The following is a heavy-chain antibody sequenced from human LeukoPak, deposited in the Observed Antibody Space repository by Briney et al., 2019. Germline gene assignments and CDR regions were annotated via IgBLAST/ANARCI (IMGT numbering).Heavy chain of an antibody. CDR1: GFTFSDYY. CDR3: ARVTRRGYYFDY. CDR2: ISSSSSYT. Sequence: GGSLRLSCAASGFTFSDYYMSWIRQAPGKGLEWGSYISSSSSYTDYADSVKGRFTISRDNAKNSLYLQMNSLRAEDTAVYYCARVTRRGYYFDYWGQGTLVTVSS. J-gene: IGHJ4*02. D-gene: IGHD1-14*01. V-gene: IGHV3-11*05.